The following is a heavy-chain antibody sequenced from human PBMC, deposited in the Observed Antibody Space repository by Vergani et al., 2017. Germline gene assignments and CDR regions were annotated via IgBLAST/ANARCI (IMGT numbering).Heavy chain of an antibody. Sequence: QVQLVESEGGVVQPGRSLTLSCVASGFTFCSHGMHWVRQAPGTGLEWVAVIWYDGSNKYYGDSVKGRFTITRDNSKNTLYLQMNSLRTQDTAVYYCAKAGAVTSESLQYDFYMDVWGKGTKVTVS. D-gene: IGHD3-10*01. CDR1: GFTFCSHG. J-gene: IGHJ6*03. V-gene: IGHV3-33*06. CDR2: IWYDGSNK. CDR3: AKAGAVTSESLQYDFYMDV.